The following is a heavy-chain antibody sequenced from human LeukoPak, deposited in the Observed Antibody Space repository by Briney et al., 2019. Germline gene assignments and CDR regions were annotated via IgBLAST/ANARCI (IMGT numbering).Heavy chain of an antibody. CDR3: AGRRDGYNYGDYFDY. D-gene: IGHD5-24*01. J-gene: IGHJ4*02. Sequence: PSETLSLTCTVSGGSISSYYWSWIRQPPGKGLEWIGYIYYSGSTNYNPSLKSRVTISVDTSKNQFSLKLSPVTAADTAVYYCAGRRDGYNYGDYFDYWGQGTLVTVSS. CDR2: IYYSGST. V-gene: IGHV4-59*01. CDR1: GGSISSYY.